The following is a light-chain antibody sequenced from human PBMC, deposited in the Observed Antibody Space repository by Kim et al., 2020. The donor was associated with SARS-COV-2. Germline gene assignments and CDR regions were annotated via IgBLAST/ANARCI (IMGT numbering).Light chain of an antibody. CDR3: QQYVPSFRT. Sequence: LATGKSPPLTCSACQCVPRLHFVWYQQTPGQPHRLLICGAYSSATGIPDRLSDSVSGTDFTLTLSRLASEDFAVYYCQQYVPSFRTFGQGTELE. CDR2: GAY. V-gene: IGKV3-20*01. CDR1: QCVPRLH. J-gene: IGKJ2*01.